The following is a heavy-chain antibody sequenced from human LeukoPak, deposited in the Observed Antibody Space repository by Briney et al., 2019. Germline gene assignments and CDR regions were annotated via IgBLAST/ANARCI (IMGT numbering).Heavy chain of an antibody. CDR1: GYTFTSYG. Sequence: ASVKVSCKASGYTFTSYGISWVRQAPGQGLEWMGWISAYNGNTNYAQKLQGRVTMTTDTSTSTAYMELSSLRSEDMAVYYCARDWGYCSGSSCYDWFDPWGQGTLVTVSS. CDR2: ISAYNGNT. V-gene: IGHV1-18*03. CDR3: ARDWGYCSGSSCYDWFDP. D-gene: IGHD2-15*01. J-gene: IGHJ5*02.